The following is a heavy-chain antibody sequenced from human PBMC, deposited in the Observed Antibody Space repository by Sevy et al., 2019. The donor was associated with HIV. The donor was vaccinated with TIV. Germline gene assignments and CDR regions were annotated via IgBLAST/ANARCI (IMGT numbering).Heavy chain of an antibody. CDR3: ARRPFGGVIVPFDY. J-gene: IGHJ4*02. D-gene: IGHD3-16*02. Sequence: SETLSLTCTVSGGSISSSSYYWGWIRQPLGKGLEWIGSIYYSGSTYYNPSLKSRVTISVDTSKNQFSLKLSSVTAADTAVYYCARRPFGGVIVPFDYWGQRTLVTVSS. V-gene: IGHV4-39*01. CDR1: GGSISSSSYY. CDR2: IYYSGST.